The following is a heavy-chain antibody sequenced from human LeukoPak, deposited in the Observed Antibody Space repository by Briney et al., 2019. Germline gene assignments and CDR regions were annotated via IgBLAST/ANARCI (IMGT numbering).Heavy chain of an antibody. CDR1: GGSISSYY. D-gene: IGHD1-26*01. Sequence: SETLSLTCTVSGGSISSYYWSWIRQPPGKGLEWIGYIYYSGSTNYNPSLKSRVTISVDTSKNQFSLKLSSVTAADTAVYYCARVKVGAVEPYYFDYWGQGTLVTVSS. V-gene: IGHV4-59*01. CDR3: ARVKVGAVEPYYFDY. J-gene: IGHJ4*02. CDR2: IYYSGST.